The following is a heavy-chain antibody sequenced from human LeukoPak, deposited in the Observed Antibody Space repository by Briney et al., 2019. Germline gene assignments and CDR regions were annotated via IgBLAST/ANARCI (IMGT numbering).Heavy chain of an antibody. CDR2: INPNSGGT. J-gene: IGHJ6*02. Sequence: ASVTVTYMASGYTFTGYYMHWVRQAPGQGLEWMGWINPNSGGTNYAQKFQGRVTMTRDTSISTAYMELSRLRSDDTAVYYCARDAAYYGMDVWGQGPAIPVSS. CDR3: ARDAAYYGMDV. D-gene: IGHD6-25*01. CDR1: GYTFTGYY. V-gene: IGHV1-2*02.